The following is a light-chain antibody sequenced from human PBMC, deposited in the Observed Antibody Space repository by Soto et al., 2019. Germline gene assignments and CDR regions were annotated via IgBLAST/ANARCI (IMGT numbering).Light chain of an antibody. CDR2: DAS. V-gene: IGKV3-11*01. Sequence: EIVLTQSPATLSLSPGERGTLSCRASQSVSGYLAWYQQKPGQAPXXLIYDASNRATGIPARFSGSGSGTDFTLTISRLEPEDFAVYYCQQYGSSGTFGQGTKVDIK. J-gene: IGKJ1*01. CDR3: QQYGSSGT. CDR1: QSVSGY.